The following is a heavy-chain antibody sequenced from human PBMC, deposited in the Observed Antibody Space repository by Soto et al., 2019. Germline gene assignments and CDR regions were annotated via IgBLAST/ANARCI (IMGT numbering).Heavy chain of an antibody. CDR3: ARTPDNYDIWTGYYDY. CDR1: GGSISSYY. Sequence: SETLSLTCTVSGGSISSYYWSWIRQPPGKGLEWIGYIYYSGSTNYNPSLKSRVTISVDTSKNQFSLKLSSVTAADTAVYYCARTPDNYDIWTGYYDYWGQGTLVTVSS. CDR2: IYYSGST. V-gene: IGHV4-59*01. D-gene: IGHD3-9*01. J-gene: IGHJ4*02.